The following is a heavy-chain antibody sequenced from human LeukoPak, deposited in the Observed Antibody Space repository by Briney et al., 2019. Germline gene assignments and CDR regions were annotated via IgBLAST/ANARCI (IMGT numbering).Heavy chain of an antibody. CDR2: IHYTGST. V-gene: IGHV4-59*01. J-gene: IGHJ5*02. CDR3: ARDAAAGGPNWFDP. CDR1: GGSIRGYY. D-gene: IGHD6-13*01. Sequence: SETLSLTCSVSGGSIRGYYWSWIRQPPGKGLEWIGWIHYTGSTHYNPSLKSRLTLSLAKSKNQFSLKVSSLTAADTAVYYCARDAAAGGPNWFDPWGQGTLVTVSS.